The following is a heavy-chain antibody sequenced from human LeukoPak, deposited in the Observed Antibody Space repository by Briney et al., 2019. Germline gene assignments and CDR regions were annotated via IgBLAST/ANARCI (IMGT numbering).Heavy chain of an antibody. CDR1: GGSISSSSYY. CDR2: IYYSGST. Sequence: SETLSLTCTVSGGSISSSSYYWGWIRQPPGKGLEWIGSIYYSGSTYYNPSLKSRVTISVDTSKNQFSLKLSSVTAADTAVYYCARDSTYPGSQHWGQGTLVTVSS. V-gene: IGHV4-39*07. CDR3: ARDSTYPGSQH. J-gene: IGHJ1*01. D-gene: IGHD2/OR15-2a*01.